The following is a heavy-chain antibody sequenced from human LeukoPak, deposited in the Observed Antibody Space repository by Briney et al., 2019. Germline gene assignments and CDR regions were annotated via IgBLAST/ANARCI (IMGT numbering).Heavy chain of an antibody. CDR3: VRDTNFKIDY. V-gene: IGHV3-74*01. D-gene: IGHD3-3*01. J-gene: IGHJ4*02. CDR2: INHDGSDI. CDR1: GFSVTSYV. Sequence: PGGSLRLSCAVSGFSVTSYVMHWVRQAPGEGLVWVSRINHDGSDISYADSVKGRSTISRDSAKNTLYLQINSLRVDDTAVYYCVRDTNFKIDYWGQGTLVTVPP.